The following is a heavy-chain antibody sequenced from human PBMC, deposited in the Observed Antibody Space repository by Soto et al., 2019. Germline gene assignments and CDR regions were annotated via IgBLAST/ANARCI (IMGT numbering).Heavy chain of an antibody. CDR3: ASRHEGYCSGGSGY. V-gene: IGHV1-69*01. Sequence: QVQLVQSGAEVKKPGSSVKVSCKASGGTFSSYAISWVRLAPGQGLEWMGGIIPIFGTANYAQKFQGRVTTTADECTSTGYMELSSLRTEDTAVYYCASRHEGYCSGGSGYWGQGALVTVSS. CDR1: GGTFSSYA. CDR2: IIPIFGTA. D-gene: IGHD2-15*01. J-gene: IGHJ4*02.